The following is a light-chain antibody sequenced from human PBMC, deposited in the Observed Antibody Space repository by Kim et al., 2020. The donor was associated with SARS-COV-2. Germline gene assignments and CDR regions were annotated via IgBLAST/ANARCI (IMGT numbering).Light chain of an antibody. J-gene: IGKJ5*01. Sequence: SLSPGKRATLSCRASQSVSSYLAWYQQKPGQAPRLLIYDASNRATGIPARFSGSGSGTDFTLTISSLEPEDFAVYYCQQRSNLITFGQGTRLEIK. CDR3: QQRSNLIT. V-gene: IGKV3-11*01. CDR2: DAS. CDR1: QSVSSY.